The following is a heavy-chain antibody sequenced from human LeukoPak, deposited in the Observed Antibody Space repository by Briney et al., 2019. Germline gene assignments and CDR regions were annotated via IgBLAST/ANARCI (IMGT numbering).Heavy chain of an antibody. CDR1: GLTFSYYA. D-gene: IGHD5-18*01. J-gene: IGHJ4*02. Sequence: GGSPRLSCVASGLTFSYYAMNWVRQAPGKGLEWIAAVGGTDGNTYYAGSVKGRFTISRDNSKNTLYLQMNSLRADDTALYFCAKYKDTAMALFDYWGQGTLVTVSS. V-gene: IGHV3-23*01. CDR3: AKYKDTAMALFDY. CDR2: VGGTDGNT.